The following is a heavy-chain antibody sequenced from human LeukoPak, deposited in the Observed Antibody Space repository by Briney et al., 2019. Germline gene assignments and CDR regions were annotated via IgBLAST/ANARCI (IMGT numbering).Heavy chain of an antibody. Sequence: PSETLSLTCTVSGDSISSGDYYWSWIRQPPGKGLEWTGYIDYSGNTYYNPSLRSRLTISTDTSKNQFSLKLTSVTAADTAVYYCARYYCSSSACPGIDSWGQGTLVTVSS. CDR1: GDSISSGDYY. D-gene: IGHD2-2*01. V-gene: IGHV4-30-4*01. J-gene: IGHJ4*02. CDR3: ARYYCSSSACPGIDS. CDR2: IDYSGNT.